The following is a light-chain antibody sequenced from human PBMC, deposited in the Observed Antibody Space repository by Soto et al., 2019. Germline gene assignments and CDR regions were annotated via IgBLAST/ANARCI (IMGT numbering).Light chain of an antibody. CDR2: DSN. J-gene: IGLJ2*01. CDR3: ATWDRSLSVYVL. CDR1: SSNVGSNY. Sequence: QSVLTQPPSVSAAPGQKVTISCSGSSSNVGSNYVSWYQQLPGTAPKLLIYDSNKRPSGIPDRYSGSKSGTSATLDITGLQTGDEADYYCATWDRSLSVYVLFGGGTQLTVL. V-gene: IGLV1-51*01.